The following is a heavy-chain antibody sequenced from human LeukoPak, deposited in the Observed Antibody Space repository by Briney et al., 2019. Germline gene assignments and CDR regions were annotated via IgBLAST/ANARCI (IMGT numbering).Heavy chain of an antibody. CDR3: ARDPHTIFGVAPLWGYMDV. V-gene: IGHV3-23*01. J-gene: IGHJ6*03. D-gene: IGHD3-3*01. CDR1: GFTFSSYA. Sequence: GGSLRLSCAASGFTFSSYAMSWVRQAPGKGLEWVSAISGSGGSTYYADSVKGRFTISRDNSKNTLYLQMNSLRAEDTAVYYCARDPHTIFGVAPLWGYMDVWGKGTTVTVSS. CDR2: ISGSGGST.